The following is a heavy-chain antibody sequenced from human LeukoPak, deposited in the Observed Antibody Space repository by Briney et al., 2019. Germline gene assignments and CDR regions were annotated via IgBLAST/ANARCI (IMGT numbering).Heavy chain of an antibody. V-gene: IGHV3-23*01. CDR2: ISGRGDGT. J-gene: IGHJ4*02. Sequence: GRSLRLSCAASGFNFSYYTMHWVRQAPGRGLEWVSAISGRGDGTYYTDSVKGRFTISRANSKNSLYLQMNSLRAEDTAVYYCAKGDTGWAIVPAAIAYWGQGTLVTVSS. CDR3: AKGDTGWAIVPAAIAY. CDR1: GFNFSYYT. D-gene: IGHD2-2*01.